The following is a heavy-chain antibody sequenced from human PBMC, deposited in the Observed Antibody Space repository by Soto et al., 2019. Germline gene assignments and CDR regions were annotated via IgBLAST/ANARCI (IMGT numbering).Heavy chain of an antibody. CDR2: IIPIFGAA. CDR3: AHDANGNSLAY. D-gene: IGHD3-16*01. Sequence: QVQLVQSGAEVKKPGSSVKVSCKASGGTFSRYTISWVRQAPGQGLEWMGGIIPIFGAAKYAQKFQDRVTVTADESTSTAYMELSSLRSEDTAVDYGAHDANGNSLAYGGQGTLVTVSS. CDR1: GGTFSRYT. J-gene: IGHJ4*02. V-gene: IGHV1-69*01.